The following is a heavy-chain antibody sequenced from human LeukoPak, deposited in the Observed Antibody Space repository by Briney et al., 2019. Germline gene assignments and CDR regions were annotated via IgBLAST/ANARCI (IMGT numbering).Heavy chain of an antibody. CDR2: INGDGSNT. CDR3: AKEYSGYDFDY. J-gene: IGHJ4*02. CDR1: GFTFSSHW. V-gene: IGHV3-74*03. Sequence: GGSLRLSCAASGFTFSSHWMHWVRQAPGKGLVWVSRINGDGSNTTYADSVKGRFTISRDNSKNTLYLQMNSLRAEDTAVYYCAKEYSGYDFDYWGQGTLVTVSS. D-gene: IGHD5-12*01.